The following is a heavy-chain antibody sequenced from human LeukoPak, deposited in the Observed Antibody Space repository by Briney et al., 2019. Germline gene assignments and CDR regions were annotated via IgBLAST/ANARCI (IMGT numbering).Heavy chain of an antibody. Sequence: GGSLTLSCAASGFSFSSYAMHWVRQAPGKGLEWVAVISYDGSNKYYADSVKGRLTISRDNSKNTLYLQMNSLRAEDTAVYYCAKVRITGTLPDYWGQGTLVTVSS. V-gene: IGHV3-30*18. J-gene: IGHJ4*02. D-gene: IGHD1-7*01. CDR2: ISYDGSNK. CDR1: GFSFSSYA. CDR3: AKVRITGTLPDY.